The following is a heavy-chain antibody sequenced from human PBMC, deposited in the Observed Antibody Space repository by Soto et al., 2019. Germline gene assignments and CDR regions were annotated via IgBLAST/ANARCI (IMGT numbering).Heavy chain of an antibody. Sequence: ASVKVSCKAPGGTFSSYTISWVRQAPGQGLEWMGRIIPILGIANYAQKFQGRVTMTRDTSTSTVYMELSSLRSEDTAVYYCAREFASSPDAFDIWGQGTMVTVSS. J-gene: IGHJ3*02. CDR2: IIPILGIA. CDR3: AREFASSPDAFDI. D-gene: IGHD6-13*01. V-gene: IGHV1-69*04. CDR1: GGTFSSYT.